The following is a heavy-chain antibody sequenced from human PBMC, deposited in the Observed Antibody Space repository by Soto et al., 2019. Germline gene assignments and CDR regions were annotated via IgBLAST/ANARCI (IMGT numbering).Heavy chain of an antibody. D-gene: IGHD3-22*01. V-gene: IGHV3-30*18. CDR2: ISYDGSNK. J-gene: IGHJ3*02. CDR1: GFTFSSYG. CDR3: AKPIPYYYESSGDRGDDAFDI. Sequence: QVQLVESGGGVVQPGRSLRLSCAASGFTFSSYGMHWVRQAPGKGLEWVAVISYDGSNKYYADSVKGRFTISRDNSKNTLYLQMNSLRAEDTAVYYCAKPIPYYYESSGDRGDDAFDIWGQGTMVTVSS.